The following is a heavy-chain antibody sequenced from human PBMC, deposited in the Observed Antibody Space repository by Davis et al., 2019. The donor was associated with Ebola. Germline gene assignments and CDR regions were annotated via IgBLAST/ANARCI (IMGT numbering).Heavy chain of an antibody. J-gene: IGHJ4*02. CDR3: AKDMRSAVPGTPDY. Sequence: GGSLRLSCTVSGGSISSSRFYWGWTRQSPGKGLEWASGISVSGARTFYANSVKGRFSISRANYKDTLYLEINSLRAEDTAVYHCAKDMRSAVPGTPDYWGPGTRVTVSS. CDR2: ISVSGART. V-gene: IGHV3-23*01. CDR1: GGSISSSR. D-gene: IGHD6-19*01.